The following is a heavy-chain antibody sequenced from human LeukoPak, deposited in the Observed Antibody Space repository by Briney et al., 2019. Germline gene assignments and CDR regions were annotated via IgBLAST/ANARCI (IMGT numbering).Heavy chain of an antibody. CDR2: ISGSGGST. Sequence: PGGSLRLSCAASGFTFSSYAMSWVRQAPGKGLEWVSAISGSGGSTYYADSVKGRFTISRDNSKNTLYLQMNSLRAEDTAVYYCAKDRRRSSWFYDAFDIWGQGTMVTVSS. J-gene: IGHJ3*02. CDR3: AKDRRRSSWFYDAFDI. V-gene: IGHV3-23*01. CDR1: GFTFSSYA. D-gene: IGHD6-13*01.